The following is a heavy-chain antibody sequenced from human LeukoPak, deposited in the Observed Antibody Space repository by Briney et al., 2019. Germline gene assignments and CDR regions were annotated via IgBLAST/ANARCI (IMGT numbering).Heavy chain of an antibody. D-gene: IGHD3-9*01. CDR1: GGSISGYY. V-gene: IGHV4-4*07. J-gene: IGHJ6*03. Sequence: SETLSLTCSVSGGSISGYYWSWIRHPAGKGLEWIGRIYSSGSINYNPSLKSRVTMSVDTSKNQFSLKLSSVTAADTAVYYCARESLVASNYYMDVWGRGATVIVSS. CDR2: IYSSGSI. CDR3: ARESLVASNYYMDV.